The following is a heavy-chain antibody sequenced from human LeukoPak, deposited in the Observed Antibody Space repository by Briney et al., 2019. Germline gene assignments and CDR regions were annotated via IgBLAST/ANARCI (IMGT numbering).Heavy chain of an antibody. D-gene: IGHD2-15*01. CDR3: ARAKFVGYCSGGSCYTRPTTYYYYGMDV. Sequence: SETLSLTCAVYGGSFSGYYWSWIRQPPGKGLGWIGEINHSGSTNYNPSLKSRVTISVDTSKNQFSLKLSSVTAADTAVYYCARAKFVGYCSGGSCYTRPTTYYYYGMDVWGQGTTVTVSS. J-gene: IGHJ6*02. CDR1: GGSFSGYY. CDR2: INHSGST. V-gene: IGHV4-34*01.